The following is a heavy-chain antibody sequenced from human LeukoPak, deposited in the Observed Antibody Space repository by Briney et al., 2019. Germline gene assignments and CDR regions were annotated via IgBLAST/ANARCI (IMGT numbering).Heavy chain of an antibody. CDR3: ARGGYSQNWFDP. Sequence: PGGSLRLSCAASGFTFSSYWMHWVRQAPGKGLVWVSRINSDGSSTSYADSVKGRFTISRDNAKNTLYLQMNSLRAEDTAVYYCARGGYSQNWFDPWGQGTLVTVSS. CDR1: GFTFSSYW. D-gene: IGHD4-23*01. V-gene: IGHV3-74*01. CDR2: INSDGSST. J-gene: IGHJ5*02.